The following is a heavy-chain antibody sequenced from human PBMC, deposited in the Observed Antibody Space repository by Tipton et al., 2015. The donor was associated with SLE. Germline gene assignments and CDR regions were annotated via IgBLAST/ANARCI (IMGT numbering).Heavy chain of an antibody. CDR2: IRYDGSNK. V-gene: IGHV3-30*02. CDR1: GFTFSSYG. CDR3: TSGRTGDYYYGMDV. Sequence: GSLRLSCAASGFTFSSYGMHWVRQAPGKGLEWVAFIRYDGSNKYYADSVKGRFTISRDNANNSLYLQMNSLRAEDTAVYYCTSGRTGDYYYGMDVWGQGTTVTVSS. J-gene: IGHJ6*02. D-gene: IGHD1-26*01.